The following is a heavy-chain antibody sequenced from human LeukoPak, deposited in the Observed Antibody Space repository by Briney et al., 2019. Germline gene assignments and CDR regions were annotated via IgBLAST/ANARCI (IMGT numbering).Heavy chain of an antibody. D-gene: IGHD3-22*01. CDR3: ARDSSGGYYYFDY. CDR1: GGSISSSSYY. V-gene: IGHV4-39*07. Sequence: PSETLSLTCTVSGGSISSSSYYWGWIRQPPGKGLEWIGSIYYSGSTYYNPSLKSRVTISVDTSKNQFSLKLSSVTAADTAVYYCARDSSGGYYYFDYWGQGTLVTVSS. J-gene: IGHJ4*02. CDR2: IYYSGST.